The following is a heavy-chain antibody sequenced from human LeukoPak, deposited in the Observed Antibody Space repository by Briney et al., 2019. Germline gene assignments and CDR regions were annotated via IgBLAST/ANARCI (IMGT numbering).Heavy chain of an antibody. J-gene: IGHJ4*02. CDR3: ARDDVDTPTFDY. CDR1: GNSISSYY. D-gene: IGHD5-18*01. Sequence: SETLSLTCTVSGNSISSYYWSWIRQPAGKGLEWLGRIYISGGTDYNPSLRSRVTMSVDTSKNQLSLKLNSVTAADTAVYYCARDDVDTPTFDYWGQGTLVTVSS. CDR2: IYISGGT. V-gene: IGHV4-4*07.